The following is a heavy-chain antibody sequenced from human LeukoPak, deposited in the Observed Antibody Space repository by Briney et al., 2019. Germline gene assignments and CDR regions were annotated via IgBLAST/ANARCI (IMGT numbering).Heavy chain of an antibody. CDR2: ISAYNGNT. D-gene: IGHD3-16*01. J-gene: IGHJ6*03. Sequence: ASVKVSCKASGYTFTSYGISWVRQAPGQGLEWMGWISAYNGNTNYAQKLQGRVTMTTDTSTSTAYMELRSLRSDDTAVYYCARRAVITDYYYYYMDVWGKGTTVTISS. CDR3: ARRAVITDYYYYYMDV. V-gene: IGHV1-18*01. CDR1: GYTFTSYG.